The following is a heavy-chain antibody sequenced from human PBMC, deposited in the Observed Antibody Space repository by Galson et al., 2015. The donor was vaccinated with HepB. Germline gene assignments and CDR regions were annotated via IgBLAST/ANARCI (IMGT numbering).Heavy chain of an antibody. D-gene: IGHD3-9*01. CDR3: ARENHVLRYFDWLSRPYYFDY. CDR2: INPNSGGT. J-gene: IGHJ4*02. V-gene: IGHV1-2*04. Sequence: SVTVSCKASGYTFTGYYMHWVRQAPGQGLEWMGWINPNSGGTNYAQKFQGWVTMTRDTSISTAYMELSRLRSDDTAVYYCARENHVLRYFDWLSRPYYFDYWGQGTLVTVSS. CDR1: GYTFTGYY.